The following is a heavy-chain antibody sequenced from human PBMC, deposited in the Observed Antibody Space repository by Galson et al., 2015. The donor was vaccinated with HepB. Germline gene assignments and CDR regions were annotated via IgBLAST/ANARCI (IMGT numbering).Heavy chain of an antibody. V-gene: IGHV1-69*04. D-gene: IGHD6-13*01. CDR1: GYTLTELS. CDR2: IIPILGIA. Sequence: SVKVSCKVSGYTLTELSMHWVRQAPGQGLEWMGRIIPILGIANYAQKFQGRVTITADKSTSTAYMELSSLRSEDTAVYYCARDLVIAAAVNADYWGQGTLVTVSS. CDR3: ARDLVIAAAVNADY. J-gene: IGHJ4*02.